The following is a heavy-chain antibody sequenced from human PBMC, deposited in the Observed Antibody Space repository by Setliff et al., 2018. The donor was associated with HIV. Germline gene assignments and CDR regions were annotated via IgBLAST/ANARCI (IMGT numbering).Heavy chain of an antibody. CDR3: ARGISTNTYWHGAPYNWFDP. CDR2: INHSGST. D-gene: IGHD2-8*01. Sequence: SETLSLTCAVYGGSFSGYYWSWIRQPPGKGLEWIGEINHSGSTNYNPSLKSRVTISVDTSKNQFSLKLNSVTAAATAVYYCARGISTNTYWHGAPYNWFDPWGQGTLVTVSS. J-gene: IGHJ5*02. V-gene: IGHV4-34*01. CDR1: GGSFSGYY.